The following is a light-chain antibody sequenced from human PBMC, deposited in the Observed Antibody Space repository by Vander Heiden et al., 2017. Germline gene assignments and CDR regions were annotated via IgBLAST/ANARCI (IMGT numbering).Light chain of an antibody. CDR3: CSYAGSSYV. J-gene: IGLJ1*01. Sequence: QSALTQPRSVSGPPGQSVTISCTGTSSDVGGYNYVSWYQQHPGKAPKLMIYDVSKRPSGVPDRFSGSKSGNTASLTISGLQAEDEADYYCCSYAGSSYVFATGTKVTVL. CDR2: DVS. V-gene: IGLV2-11*01. CDR1: SSDVGGYNY.